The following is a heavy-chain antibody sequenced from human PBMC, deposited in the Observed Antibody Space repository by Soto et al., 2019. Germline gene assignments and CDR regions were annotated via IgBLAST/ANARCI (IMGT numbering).Heavy chain of an antibody. CDR3: ARVPDY. CDR1: EGSISSGGYS. Sequence: LLTMSDRCAVAEGSISSGGYSWSWIRQPPGKGLEWIGYMYHSGSTYYNPSLKSRVTISIDRSKNQFSLKLSSVTAADTAVYYCARVPDYWGQGILVTVSS. CDR2: MYHSGST. J-gene: IGHJ4*02. V-gene: IGHV4-30-2*01. D-gene: IGHD2-2*01.